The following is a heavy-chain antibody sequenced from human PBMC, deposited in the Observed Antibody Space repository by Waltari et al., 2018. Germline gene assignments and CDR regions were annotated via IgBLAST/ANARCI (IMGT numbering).Heavy chain of an antibody. D-gene: IGHD7-27*01. CDR3: TRGGHPNS. Sequence: EVFLQQSGGGLVQPGGSLKLPCPASDATIDSNYMNGLRQAPGKGLEWISVIFADGTTHYADSVRGRFVISRDKSENTLYLQMNSVRPDDSSVYYCTRGGHPNSWGQGTLVTVSS. CDR1: DATIDSNY. V-gene: IGHV3-66*02. CDR2: IFADGTT. J-gene: IGHJ1*01.